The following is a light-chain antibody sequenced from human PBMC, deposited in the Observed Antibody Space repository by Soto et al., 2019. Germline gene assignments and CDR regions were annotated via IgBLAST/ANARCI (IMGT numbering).Light chain of an antibody. J-gene: IGLJ1*01. CDR1: SSDVGRYNL. Sequence: SALTQAAAVSGSPGQSITISCTGTSSDVGRYNLVSWYQQHPGKAPKLIIHEDSKRSSGLSNRFSGSKSGNTASLTISGLQAEDEADYYCCSYAGSSTYVFGTGTKVTVL. CDR3: CSYAGSSTYV. CDR2: EDS. V-gene: IGLV2-23*01.